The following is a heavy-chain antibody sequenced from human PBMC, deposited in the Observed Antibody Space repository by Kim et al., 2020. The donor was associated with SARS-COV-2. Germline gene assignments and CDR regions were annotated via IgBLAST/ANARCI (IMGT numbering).Heavy chain of an antibody. D-gene: IGHD3-10*01. CDR3: ARHICLGSGSCYYYMDV. CDR1: GGSISSYY. J-gene: IGHJ6*03. V-gene: IGHV4-59*08. Sequence: SETLSLTCTVSGGSISSYYWSWIRQPPGKGLEWIGYIYYSGSTNYNPSLKSRVTISVDKSKNQFSLKLSSVTAADTAVYYCARHICLGSGSCYYYMDVWGKGTTVTVSS. CDR2: IYYSGST.